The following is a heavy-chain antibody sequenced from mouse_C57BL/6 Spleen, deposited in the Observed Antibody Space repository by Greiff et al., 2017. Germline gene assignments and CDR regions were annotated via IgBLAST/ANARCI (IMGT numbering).Heavy chain of an antibody. Sequence: EVMLVESGGGLVKPGASLKLSCAASGFTFSDYGMHWVRQAPEKGLEWVAYISSGSSTIYYADTVKGRITLARDNAKNTLFLQMTSLRSEDTAMYYCAMVTTVVANYAMDYWGQGTSVTVSS. CDR3: AMVTTVVANYAMDY. CDR1: GFTFSDYG. V-gene: IGHV5-17*01. J-gene: IGHJ4*01. CDR2: ISSGSSTI. D-gene: IGHD1-1*01.